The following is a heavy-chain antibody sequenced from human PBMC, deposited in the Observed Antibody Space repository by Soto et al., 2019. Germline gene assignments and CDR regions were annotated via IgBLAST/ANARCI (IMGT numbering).Heavy chain of an antibody. CDR1: GGSISSGDYY. CDR3: AREKAYYDSSGFWASGNYFDY. V-gene: IGHV4-30-4*01. Sequence: SETLSLTCTVSGGSISSGDYYWSWIRQPPGKGLEWIGYIYYSGSTYYNPSLKSRVTISVDTSKNQFSLKLSPVTAADTAVYYCAREKAYYDSSGFWASGNYFDYWGQGTLVTVSS. CDR2: IYYSGST. J-gene: IGHJ4*02. D-gene: IGHD3-22*01.